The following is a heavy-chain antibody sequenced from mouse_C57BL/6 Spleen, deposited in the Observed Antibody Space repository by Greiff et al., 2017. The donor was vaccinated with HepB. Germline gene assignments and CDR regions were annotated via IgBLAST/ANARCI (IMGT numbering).Heavy chain of an antibody. CDR3: ARGGGYYVGYFDV. D-gene: IGHD2-3*01. CDR2: INPNNGGT. CDR1: GYTFTDYY. Sequence: VQLQQSGPELVKPGASVKISCKASGYTFTDYYMNWVKQSHGKSLEWIGDINPNNGGTSYNQKFKGKATLTVDKSSSTAYMELRSLTSEDSAVYYCARGGGYYVGYFDVWGTGTTVTVSS. V-gene: IGHV1-26*01. J-gene: IGHJ1*03.